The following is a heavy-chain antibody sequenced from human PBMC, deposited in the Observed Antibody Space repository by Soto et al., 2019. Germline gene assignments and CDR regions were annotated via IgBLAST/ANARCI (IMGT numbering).Heavy chain of an antibody. Sequence: LSLTCAVYGGSLSGYYWSWIRQPPGKALEWLGEINHSGNTNYNPSLKSRVTISVDTSKNQLFLNLSSVTAADTAMYYCARHHVRGRTIAGAAEFWGQGTLVTVSS. CDR1: GGSLSGYY. V-gene: IGHV4-34*01. J-gene: IGHJ4*02. CDR2: INHSGNT. CDR3: ARHHVRGRTIAGAAEF. D-gene: IGHD1-26*01.